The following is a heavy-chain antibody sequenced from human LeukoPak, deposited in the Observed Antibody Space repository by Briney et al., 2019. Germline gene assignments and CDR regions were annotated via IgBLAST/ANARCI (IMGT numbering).Heavy chain of an antibody. CDR2: FDPEDGET. D-gene: IGHD6-13*01. CDR1: GYTLTELS. J-gene: IGHJ5*02. Sequence: ASVKVSCKVSGYTLTELSMHWVRQAPGKGLEWMGGFDPEDGETIYAQKFQGRVTMTEDTSTDTAYMELSSLRSEDTAVYYCAADQGSSWYRVSRRFDPWGQGTLVTVSS. CDR3: AADQGSSWYRVSRRFDP. V-gene: IGHV1-24*01.